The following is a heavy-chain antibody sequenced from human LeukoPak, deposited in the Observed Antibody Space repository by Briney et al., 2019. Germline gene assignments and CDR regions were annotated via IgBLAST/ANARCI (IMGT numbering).Heavy chain of an antibody. Sequence: SETLSLTCAVYGGSFSGYYWSWIRQPPGKGLEWIGEINHSGSTNYNPSLKSRVTISVDTSKNQFSLKPSSVTAADTAVYYCARDAFWIAAAGTDPEALYYYYYYGMDVWGQGTTVTVSS. D-gene: IGHD6-13*01. J-gene: IGHJ6*02. CDR2: INHSGST. CDR3: ARDAFWIAAAGTDPEALYYYYYYGMDV. CDR1: GGSFSGYY. V-gene: IGHV4-34*01.